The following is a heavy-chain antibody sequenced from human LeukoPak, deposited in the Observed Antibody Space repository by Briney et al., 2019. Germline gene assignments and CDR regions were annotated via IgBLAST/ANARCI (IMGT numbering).Heavy chain of an antibody. J-gene: IGHJ3*02. Sequence: PSETLSLTCTVSGGSISSYYWSWIRQPPGKGLEWIGYIYYSGSTNYNPSLKSRVTISVDTSKNQFSLKLSSVTAADTAVYYCARVPYSATYYYDSSGYRAFDIWGQGTMVTVSS. CDR3: ARVPYSATYYYDSSGYRAFDI. CDR1: GGSISSYY. D-gene: IGHD3-22*01. V-gene: IGHV4-59*01. CDR2: IYYSGST.